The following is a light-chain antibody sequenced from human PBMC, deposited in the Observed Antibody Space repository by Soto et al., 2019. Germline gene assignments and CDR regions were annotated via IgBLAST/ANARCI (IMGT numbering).Light chain of an antibody. Sequence: DIQMTQSPSSLSASVGDRVTITCQASQDISNYLNWYQQKPGKAPILLIFAASTLQSGVPSRFSGSGSGTDFTLTISSLQPEDFATYYCQQSYGPPPTFGPGTKVDIK. J-gene: IGKJ3*01. V-gene: IGKV1-39*01. CDR1: QDISNY. CDR2: AAS. CDR3: QQSYGPPPT.